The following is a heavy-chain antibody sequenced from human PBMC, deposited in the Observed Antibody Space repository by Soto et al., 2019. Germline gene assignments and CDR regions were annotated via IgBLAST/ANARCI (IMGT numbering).Heavy chain of an antibody. Sequence: ASVKVSCKASGGTFSSYASSWVRQAPGQGLEWMGIINPSGGSTSYAQKFQGRVTMTRDTSTSTVYMELSSLRSEDTAVYYCARIFQGVAPVLDYWGQGTLVTVSS. CDR2: INPSGGST. CDR3: ARIFQGVAPVLDY. CDR1: GGTFSSYA. J-gene: IGHJ4*02. V-gene: IGHV1-46*01. D-gene: IGHD3-10*01.